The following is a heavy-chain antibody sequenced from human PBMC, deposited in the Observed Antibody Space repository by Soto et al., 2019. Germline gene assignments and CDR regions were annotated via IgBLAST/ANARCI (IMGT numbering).Heavy chain of an antibody. V-gene: IGHV3-21*01. D-gene: IGHD6-13*01. J-gene: IGHJ4*02. CDR2: ISSSSSYI. CDR1: GFTFSSYS. Sequence: EVQLVESGGGLVKPGGSLRLSCAASGFTFSSYSMNWVRQAPGKGLEWVSSISSSSSYIYYADSVKGRFTISRDNAKNSLYLQMNSLRAGDTAVYYCARDQPCSSSWYDYWGQGTLVTVSS. CDR3: ARDQPCSSSWYDY.